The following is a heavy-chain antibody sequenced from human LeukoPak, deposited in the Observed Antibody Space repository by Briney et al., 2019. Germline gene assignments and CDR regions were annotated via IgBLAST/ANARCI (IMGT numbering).Heavy chain of an antibody. Sequence: PGGSLRLSCAASGFTFSSYSMNWVRQAPGKGLEWVSSISSSSSYIYYADSVKGRFTISRDNAKNSLYLQMNSLRAEDTAVYYCAREERGYCSNPFDYWGQGTLVTVSS. CDR2: ISSSSSYI. V-gene: IGHV3-21*01. CDR3: AREERGYCSNPFDY. J-gene: IGHJ4*02. D-gene: IGHD3-3*01. CDR1: GFTFSSYS.